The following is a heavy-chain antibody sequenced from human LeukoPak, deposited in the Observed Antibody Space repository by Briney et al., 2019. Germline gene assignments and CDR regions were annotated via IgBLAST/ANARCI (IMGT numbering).Heavy chain of an antibody. CDR2: IKQDGGEK. D-gene: IGHD3-10*01. CDR3: AKDLEYSGSWTPGAFDS. Sequence: GGSLRLSCAASGFNFSSYWMNWVRQAPGKGLEWVANIKQDGGEKYYVDSVKDRFTISRDNAKNTLYLQMNRLRAEDTAVYHCAKDLEYSGSWTPGAFDSWGQGTLVTVSS. V-gene: IGHV3-7*04. CDR1: GFNFSSYW. J-gene: IGHJ4*02.